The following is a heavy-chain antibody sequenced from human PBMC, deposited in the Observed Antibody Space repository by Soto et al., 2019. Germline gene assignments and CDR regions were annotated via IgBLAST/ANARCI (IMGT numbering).Heavy chain of an antibody. V-gene: IGHV4-39*01. Sequence: QLQLQESGPGLVKPSETLSLTCTVSGGSISSGSYYWGWIRQPPGKGLEWIGSIYSSGTTSFNPSLKSRVTISVDTSKNQVSLKLNSVTAADTAVYYCARRDYSIKLWSGFDYWGQGTLVTVSS. CDR3: ARRDYSIKLWSGFDY. CDR2: IYSSGTT. J-gene: IGHJ4*02. CDR1: GGSISSGSYY. D-gene: IGHD5-18*01.